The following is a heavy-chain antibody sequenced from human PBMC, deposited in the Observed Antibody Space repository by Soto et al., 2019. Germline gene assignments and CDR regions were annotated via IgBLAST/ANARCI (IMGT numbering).Heavy chain of an antibody. CDR3: VRMGVTPSYCLYFGMEV. Sequence: QVQLQESGPGLVKPSETLSLTCTVSGGSISSYYWSWIRQPPGKGLEWIGYISYSGSTNDNSSLERRVTVSVAKSKIELALKLSSVTDADPAVYYWVRMGVTPSYCLYFGMEVWGQGTTVTVPS. CDR2: ISYSGST. CDR1: GGSISSYY. V-gene: IGHV4-59*01. J-gene: IGHJ6*01. D-gene: IGHD2-21*02.